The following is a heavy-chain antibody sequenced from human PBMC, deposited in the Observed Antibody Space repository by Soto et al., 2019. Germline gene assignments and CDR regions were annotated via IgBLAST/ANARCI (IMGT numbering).Heavy chain of an antibody. Sequence: QVQLVQSGAEVKKPGASVKVSCKASGYTFTGYYMHWVRQAPGQGLEWMGWINPNSGGTNYAQKFQGCVTMTRDTSISTAYMELSRLRSDDTAVYYCARGLIAAAGLGWFDPWGQGTLVTVSS. D-gene: IGHD6-13*01. CDR1: GYTFTGYY. CDR2: INPNSGGT. J-gene: IGHJ5*02. V-gene: IGHV1-2*04. CDR3: ARGLIAAAGLGWFDP.